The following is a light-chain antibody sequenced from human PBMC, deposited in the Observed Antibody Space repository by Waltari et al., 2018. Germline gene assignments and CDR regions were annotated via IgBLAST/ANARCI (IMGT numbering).Light chain of an antibody. CDR2: NNN. CDR3: ATWDDSLNGLV. J-gene: IGLJ2*01. CDR1: SSNIGGHT. V-gene: IGLV1-44*01. Sequence: QSVLTQPPSASGTPGQRVTISCSGSSSNIGGHTVNWYHHVPGTAPKLLLYNNNQRPPGVPGRFPGSKSGTSASLAIRGLQSEDEADYYCATWDDSLNGLVFGGGTELTVL.